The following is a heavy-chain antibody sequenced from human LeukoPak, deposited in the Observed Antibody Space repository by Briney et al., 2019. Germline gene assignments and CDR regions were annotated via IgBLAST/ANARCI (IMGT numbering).Heavy chain of an antibody. CDR1: GFTFSSYD. D-gene: IGHD6-6*01. CDR3: TRDFYSSSDY. CDR2: IRYDGSNK. V-gene: IGHV3-30*02. Sequence: GGSLRLSCAASGFTFSSYDMHWVRQAPGKGLEWVALIRYDGSNKYYADSVKGRFTISRDNAKNTLYLQMNSLRSEDTGVYYCTRDFYSSSDYWGQGTMVTVSP. J-gene: IGHJ4*02.